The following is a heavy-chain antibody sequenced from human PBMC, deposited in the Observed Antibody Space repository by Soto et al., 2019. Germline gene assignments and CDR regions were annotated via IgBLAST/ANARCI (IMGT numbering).Heavy chain of an antibody. CDR2: IIPLFGTA. CDR1: GGTFSSYA. Sequence: SVKVSCKASGGTFSSYAISWVRQAPGQGLEWMGGIIPLFGTANYAQKFQGRVAITADKSTSTASKVLSSLRSADTAVYYCGSISRTVSGILGCLNPWGQGTLVTVS. J-gene: IGHJ5*02. V-gene: IGHV1-69*06. CDR3: GSISRTVSGILGCLNP. D-gene: IGHD6-19*01.